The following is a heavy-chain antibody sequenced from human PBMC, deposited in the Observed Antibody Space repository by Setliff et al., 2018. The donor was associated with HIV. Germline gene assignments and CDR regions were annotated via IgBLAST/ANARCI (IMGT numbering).Heavy chain of an antibody. CDR1: GGSISSGSYY. CDR2: IYTSGST. CDR3: ARSKKRGDYYYYYYYMDV. V-gene: IGHV4-61*02. Sequence: PSETLSLTCTVSGGSISSGSYYWSWIRQPAGKGLEWIGRIYTSGSTNYNPSLKSRLTISVDTSKNQFSLKLSSVTAADTAVYYCARSKKRGDYYYYYYYMDVWGKGTTVTVSS. J-gene: IGHJ6*03. D-gene: IGHD3-16*01.